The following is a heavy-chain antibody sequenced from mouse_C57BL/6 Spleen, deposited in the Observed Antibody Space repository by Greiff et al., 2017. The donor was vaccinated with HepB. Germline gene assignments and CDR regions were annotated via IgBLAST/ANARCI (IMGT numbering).Heavy chain of an antibody. V-gene: IGHV7-3*01. CDR3: ARSDYRSRGFAY. Sequence: EVKVVESGGGLVQPGGSLSLSCAASGFTFTDYYMSWVRQPPGKALEWLGFIRAKANGYTTEYSESVKGRVTSSRDNSQSILYLQMNALRAEDSATYYCARSDYRSRGFAYWGQGTLVTVSA. D-gene: IGHD1-1*01. J-gene: IGHJ3*01. CDR1: GFTFTDYY. CDR2: IRAKANGYTT.